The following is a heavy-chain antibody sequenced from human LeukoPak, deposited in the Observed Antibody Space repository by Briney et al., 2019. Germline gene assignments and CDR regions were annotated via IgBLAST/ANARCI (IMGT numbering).Heavy chain of an antibody. Sequence: SCKASGYTFDDHGMSWVRQAPGKGLEWVSGIKWDGGRTGYADSVKGRFTISRDNAKNSVYLQMNSLRAEDTAVYYCARDGDTVLTRGYYYYMDVWGKGTTVTVSS. D-gene: IGHD4-23*01. V-gene: IGHV3-20*04. CDR2: IKWDGGRT. CDR3: ARDGDTVLTRGYYYYMDV. CDR1: GYTFDDHG. J-gene: IGHJ6*03.